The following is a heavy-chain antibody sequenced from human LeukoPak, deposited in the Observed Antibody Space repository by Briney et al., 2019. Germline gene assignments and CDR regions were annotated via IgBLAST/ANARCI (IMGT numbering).Heavy chain of an antibody. J-gene: IGHJ6*03. CDR1: GFIFSTSW. CDR3: AREGSSSGDYYYYYMDV. Sequence: GGSLRLSCTASGFIFSTSWMTWVRQAPGKGLEWVANINLDGSEKYYVDSVKGRFTISRDNAKNSLYLQMNSLRAEDTAVYYCAREGSSSGDYYYYYMDVWGKGTTVTVSS. CDR2: INLDGSEK. V-gene: IGHV3-7*01. D-gene: IGHD6-13*01.